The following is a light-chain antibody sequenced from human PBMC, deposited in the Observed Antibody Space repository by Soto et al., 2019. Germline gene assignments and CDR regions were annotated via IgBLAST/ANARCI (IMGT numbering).Light chain of an antibody. CDR2: GAS. CDR3: QQYGGSPLVT. Sequence: ETVLTQSPGTLSLSPGERATLSCRASQSISSGYLAWYQQRPGQAPRLLISGASNRATGIPDRFGGSGSGTDFTLTISRLEPEDFAVYYCQQYGGSPLVTFGGGTKVEIK. J-gene: IGKJ4*01. V-gene: IGKV3-20*01. CDR1: QSISSGY.